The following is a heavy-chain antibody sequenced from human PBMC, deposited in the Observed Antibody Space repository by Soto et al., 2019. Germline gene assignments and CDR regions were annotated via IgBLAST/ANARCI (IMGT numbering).Heavy chain of an antibody. J-gene: IGHJ4*02. CDR1: GYTFTSYT. CDR2: INADNGRE. Sequence: QVQLEQSGAEVKKPGASVKVSCQTSGYTFTSYTMHWVRQAPGQGLEWLGWINADNGREKYSQRFQDRVGLPPARSTSTAFLEIGAPTYEDTAVYSDAGGGGWVGEASFDTWGQGTLVIVSS. CDR3: AGGGGWVGEASFDT. V-gene: IGHV1-3*01. D-gene: IGHD3-10*01.